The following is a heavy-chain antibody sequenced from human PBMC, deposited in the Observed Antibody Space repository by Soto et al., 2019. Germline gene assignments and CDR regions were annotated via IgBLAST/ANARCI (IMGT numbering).Heavy chain of an antibody. CDR1: GYRFPNHW. V-gene: IGHV5-51*01. D-gene: IGHD3-9*01. CDR2: IYPEDSET. J-gene: IGHJ3*02. CDR3: ASPVDLVTITTDAFVI. Sequence: GETLKISCKGSGYRFPNHWIGWMRQTSEKGLERMGIIYPEDSETRYSPSFQGQITLSVDKSINTAYLQWNSLKASDTAMYYCASPVDLVTITTDAFVIWGQGTMVTVSS.